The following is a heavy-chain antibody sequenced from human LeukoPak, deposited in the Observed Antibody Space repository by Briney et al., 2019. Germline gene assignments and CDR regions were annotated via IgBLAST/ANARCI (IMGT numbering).Heavy chain of an antibody. CDR3: ARLGGGYFQH. D-gene: IGHD2-15*01. Sequence: SKTLSLTCTVSGGSISSYYWSWIRQPAGKGLEWIGRIYADGTTNYNPSLESRVTVSVDTSKNQFSLKLSSVAVADTAVYYCARLGGGYFQHWGQGTLVTVYS. J-gene: IGHJ1*01. V-gene: IGHV4-4*07. CDR2: IYADGTT. CDR1: GGSISSYY.